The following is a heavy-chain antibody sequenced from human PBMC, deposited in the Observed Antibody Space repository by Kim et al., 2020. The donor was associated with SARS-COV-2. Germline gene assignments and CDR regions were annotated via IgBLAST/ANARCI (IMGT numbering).Heavy chain of an antibody. V-gene: IGHV4-34*01. Sequence: KSRVTISVDPSKIQFSLKLSSVTAADTAVYYCARGRITMVRGTMGRYFDYWGQGTLVTVSS. CDR3: ARGRITMVRGTMGRYFDY. D-gene: IGHD3-10*01. J-gene: IGHJ4*02.